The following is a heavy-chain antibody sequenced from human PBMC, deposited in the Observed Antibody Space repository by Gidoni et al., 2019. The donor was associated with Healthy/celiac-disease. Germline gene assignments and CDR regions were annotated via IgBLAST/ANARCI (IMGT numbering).Heavy chain of an antibody. D-gene: IGHD6-19*01. CDR2: IYYSGST. Sequence: QLQLQESGPGLVKPSETLSLTCTVSGGSISSSSYYWGWIRQPPGKGLEWIGSIYYSGSTYYNPSLKSRVTISVDTSKNQFSLKLSSVTAADTAVYYCASGKGGIAVADPNWFDPWGQGTLVTVPS. J-gene: IGHJ5*02. CDR1: GGSISSSSYY. CDR3: ASGKGGIAVADPNWFDP. V-gene: IGHV4-39*07.